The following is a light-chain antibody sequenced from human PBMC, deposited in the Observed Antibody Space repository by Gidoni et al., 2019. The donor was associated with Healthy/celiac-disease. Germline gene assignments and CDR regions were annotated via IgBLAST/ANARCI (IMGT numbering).Light chain of an antibody. CDR1: QSVSSN. V-gene: IGKV3-15*01. CDR3: QQYNNWPRT. J-gene: IGKJ1*01. CDR2: GAS. Sequence: IVTTQSPATLSVSPGERATLPCRASQSVSSNLAWYQQKPGQAPRLLIYGASTRATGIPARFSGSGSGTEFTLTISSLQSEDFAVYYCQQYNNWPRTFGQGTKVEIK.